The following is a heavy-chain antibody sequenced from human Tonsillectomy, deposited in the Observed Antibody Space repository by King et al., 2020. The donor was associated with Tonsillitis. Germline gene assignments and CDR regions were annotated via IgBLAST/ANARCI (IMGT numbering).Heavy chain of an antibody. Sequence: HVQLVESGAEVKKPGASVKVSCKASGYTFTGYYMHWVRQAPGQGLEWMGWINPNSGGTNYAQKFQGRVTMTRDTAISTAYMELGRLRSDDTAVYYCPRENGWLQDYWGQGPLVTVSS. CDR3: PRENGWLQDY. CDR2: INPNSGGT. J-gene: IGHJ4*02. CDR1: GYTFTGYY. V-gene: IGHV1-2*02. D-gene: IGHD5-18*01.